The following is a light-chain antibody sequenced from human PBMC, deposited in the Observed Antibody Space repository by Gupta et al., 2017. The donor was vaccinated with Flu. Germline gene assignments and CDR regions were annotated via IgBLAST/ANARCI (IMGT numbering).Light chain of an antibody. CDR2: GAS. CDR3: QQYNNRPYT. CDR1: QGVSSD. J-gene: IGKJ2*01. V-gene: IGKV3-15*01. Sequence: IVMTQSPATLSASPGERASLSCRASQGVSSDLAWYQQEPGQAPSHPIDGASTRATGIPATFSGGGSETEFTLTISSLQSEDVAVYYCQQYNNRPYTFGQGTKLEIK.